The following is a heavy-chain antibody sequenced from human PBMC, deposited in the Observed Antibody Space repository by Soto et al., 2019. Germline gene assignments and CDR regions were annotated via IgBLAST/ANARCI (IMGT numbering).Heavy chain of an antibody. CDR1: GFDFSTYA. Sequence: EVHLLESGGTLIQPGGSLRLSCAASGFDFSTYAMTWVRQAPGKGLEWVSGITYSGDTTYYADSVKGRFTISRDNFKNTVYLQLNSVRPDDTAMYYCAKDWPGTSSVTSDFWGQGTLVTVSS. J-gene: IGHJ4*02. D-gene: IGHD4-17*01. CDR3: AKDWPGTSSVTSDF. V-gene: IGHV3-23*01. CDR2: ITYSGDTT.